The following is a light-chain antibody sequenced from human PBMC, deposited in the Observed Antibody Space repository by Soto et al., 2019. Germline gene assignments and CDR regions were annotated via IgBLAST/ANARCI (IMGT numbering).Light chain of an antibody. CDR3: AAWDASLNAFV. Sequence: QSVLTQPPSVSEAPRQRVTISCSGSRSNIGSNAVYWYQQLPGQAPKLLLYYDDLLPSGVSDRFSGSKSGTSASLAISGLQSEDEADYYCAAWDASLNAFVFGTGTKLTVL. J-gene: IGLJ1*01. CDR2: YDD. CDR1: RSNIGSNA. V-gene: IGLV1-36*01.